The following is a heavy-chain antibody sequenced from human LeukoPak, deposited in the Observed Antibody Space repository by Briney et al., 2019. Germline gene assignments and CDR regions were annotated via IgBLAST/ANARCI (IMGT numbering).Heavy chain of an antibody. Sequence: SETLSLTCSVSGGPISGYYWSWIRQPPGKGLEWIGNIYYSGSTNYNPSLKSRVTISLDTSKNQFSLKLTSVTAADTAMYYCARRKAKTPNYFDYWGQGALVTVSS. V-gene: IGHV4-59*08. CDR3: ARRKAKTPNYFDY. J-gene: IGHJ4*02. CDR1: GGPISGYY. CDR2: IYYSGST.